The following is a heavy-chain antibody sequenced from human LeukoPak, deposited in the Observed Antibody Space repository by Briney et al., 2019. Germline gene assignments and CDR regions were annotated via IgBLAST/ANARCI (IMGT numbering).Heavy chain of an antibody. D-gene: IGHD2-21*01. V-gene: IGHV1-69*05. CDR3: AREFPGVFDY. CDR2: NMPIFGIA. CDR1: RGTFSRYA. Sequence: GVSVKLSCNASRGTFSRYAISWVRQAPRQGLEWMGRNMPIFGIANYAQKLQGRVTITTDESTSTAYLELSRLRSEDTAVYYCAREFPGVFDYWGQGTLVTVSS. J-gene: IGHJ4*02.